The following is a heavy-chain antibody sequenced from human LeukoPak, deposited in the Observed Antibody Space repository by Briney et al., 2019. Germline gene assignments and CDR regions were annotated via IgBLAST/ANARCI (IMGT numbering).Heavy chain of an antibody. V-gene: IGHV2-70*11. CDR3: ARILGSSDYHWDY. D-gene: IGHD3-22*01. J-gene: IGHJ4*02. Sequence: TLSPTCTVSGGPMSGYYWSWIRQPPGKALEWLARIDWDDDKYYSTSLKTRLTISKDTSKNQVVLTMTNMDPVDTATYYCARILGSSDYHWDYWGQGTLVTVSS. CDR2: IDWDDDK. CDR1: GGPMSGYY.